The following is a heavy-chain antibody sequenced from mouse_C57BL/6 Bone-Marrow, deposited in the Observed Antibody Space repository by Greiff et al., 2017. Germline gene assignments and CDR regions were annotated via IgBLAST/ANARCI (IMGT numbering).Heavy chain of an antibody. CDR2: IYPGSGST. CDR1: GYTFTSYW. V-gene: IGHV1-55*01. D-gene: IGHD2-10*02. CDR3: ERGGGYGPPFAY. J-gene: IGHJ3*01. Sequence: QVQLQQPGAELVKPGASVKMSCKASGYTFTSYWITWVKQRPGQGLEWIGDIYPGSGSTNYNEQFKSKATLTVDPSSSTAYMQLSSLTSEDSAVYDCERGGGYGPPFAYWGQGTLVTVSA.